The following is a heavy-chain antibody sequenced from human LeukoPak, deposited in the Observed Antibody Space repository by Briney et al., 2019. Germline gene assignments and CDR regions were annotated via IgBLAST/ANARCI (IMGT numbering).Heavy chain of an antibody. CDR1: GASIRTSSYY. J-gene: IGHJ6*03. CDR3: ARRAYYSYMDV. V-gene: IGHV4-39*01. Sequence: PSETLSLTCTVSGASIRTSSYYLGSIRQPPGKGLEWIGTIYHSGSSYNNPSLKSRVTISVDTSNNQFSLNLSSVTAADTAMYYCARRAYYSYMDVWGKGTTVTVSS. CDR2: IYHSGSS.